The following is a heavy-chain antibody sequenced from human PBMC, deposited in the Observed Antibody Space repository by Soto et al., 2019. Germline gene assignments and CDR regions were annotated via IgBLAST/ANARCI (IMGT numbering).Heavy chain of an antibody. J-gene: IGHJ4*02. CDR3: ARGGVEAPPHFDN. V-gene: IGHV4-59*01. CDR1: GASISEYY. CDR2: IYDGTGTA. D-gene: IGHD1-26*01. Sequence: PSETLSLTCTASGASISEYYYNWIRQPPGKGLEWIGYIYDGTGTASYNPSLVSRVTLAVETSDTQMSLRLTSMTAADTAVYYCARGGVEAPPHFDNWGQGTLVTVSS.